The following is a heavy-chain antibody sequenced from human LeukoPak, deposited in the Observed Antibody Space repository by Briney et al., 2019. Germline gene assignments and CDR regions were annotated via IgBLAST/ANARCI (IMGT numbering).Heavy chain of an antibody. J-gene: IGHJ4*02. V-gene: IGHV3-7*03. CDR1: GFTFSSYW. CDR2: IKQDGSEK. CDR3: ARDRDGWYSSSWYDY. D-gene: IGHD6-13*01. Sequence: PGGSLRLSCAASGFTFSSYWMSWVRQAPGEGLEWVANIKQDGSEKYYVDSVKGRFTISRDNAKNSLYLQMNSLRAEDTAVYYCARDRDGWYSSSWYDYWGQGTLVTVSS.